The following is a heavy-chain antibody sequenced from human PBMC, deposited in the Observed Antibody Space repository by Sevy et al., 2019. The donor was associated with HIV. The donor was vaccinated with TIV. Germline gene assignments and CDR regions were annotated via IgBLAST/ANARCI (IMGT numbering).Heavy chain of an antibody. J-gene: IGHJ3*02. V-gene: IGHV4-59*13. CDR1: GGSISSYY. CDR3: PRYDILTGHSDVFDI. CDR2: IHYRGWP. D-gene: IGHD3-9*01. Sequence: SETLSLTCTVSGGSISSYYWSWIRQPPGKGLEWIGHIHYRGWPTYNPSLKSRVTISVDTSKIHFSLRLNFVTAADTAVYYCPRYDILTGHSDVFDIWGQGTMVTVSS.